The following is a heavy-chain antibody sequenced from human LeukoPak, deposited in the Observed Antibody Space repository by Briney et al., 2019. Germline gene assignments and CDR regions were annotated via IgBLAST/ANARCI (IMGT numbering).Heavy chain of an antibody. CDR3: AKEGGVGGLNYFDY. V-gene: IGHV3-48*01. CDR2: ISSSSGTI. J-gene: IGHJ4*02. CDR1: GFTFSSYS. Sequence: GGSLRLSCAASGFTFSSYSMNWVRQAPGKGLEWVSYISSSSGTIYYADSVRGRFTISRDNSKNTLYLQMNSLRAEDTAVYYCAKEGGVGGLNYFDYWGQGTLVTVSS. D-gene: IGHD3-16*01.